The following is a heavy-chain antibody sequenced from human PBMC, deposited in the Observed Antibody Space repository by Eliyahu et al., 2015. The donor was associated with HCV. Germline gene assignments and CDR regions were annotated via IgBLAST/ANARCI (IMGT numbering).Heavy chain of an antibody. CDR2: ISGSGGST. CDR3: AKGSEYSGSYXQDY. J-gene: IGHJ4*02. D-gene: IGHD1-26*01. Sequence: EWVSAISGSGGSTYYADSVKGRFTISRDNSKNTLYLQMXSLRAEDTAVYYCAKGSEYSGSYXQDYWGQGTLVTVSS. V-gene: IGHV3-23*01.